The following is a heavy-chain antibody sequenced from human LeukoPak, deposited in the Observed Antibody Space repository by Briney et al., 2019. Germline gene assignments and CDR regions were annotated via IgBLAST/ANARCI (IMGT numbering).Heavy chain of an antibody. CDR1: GFTFSRAW. CDR3: ARDADGYED. V-gene: IGHV3-7*01. J-gene: IGHJ4*02. CDR2: IKEDGSED. D-gene: IGHD5-24*01. Sequence: GGSLRLSCATSGFTFSRAWMSWVRQAPGKGLEWVANIKEDGSEDYYADSVKGRFAISKDNAKNSLYLQMNSLRAEDTAMYYCARDADGYEDWGQGTLVTISS.